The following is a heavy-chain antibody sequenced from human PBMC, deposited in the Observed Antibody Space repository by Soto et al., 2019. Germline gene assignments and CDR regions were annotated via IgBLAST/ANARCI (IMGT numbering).Heavy chain of an antibody. V-gene: IGHV4-59*01. CDR3: ARDRNYGYSLDD. D-gene: IGHD3-10*01. CDR1: GGSISSYY. J-gene: IGHJ4*02. Sequence: PSETLSLTCTVSGGSISSYYWSWIRQPPGKGLEWIGYMYYSGSPNYNPSLKSRVTISADMSKNQFSLKLSSVTAADTAVYYCARDRNYGYSLDDWGQGTLVTVSS. CDR2: MYYSGSP.